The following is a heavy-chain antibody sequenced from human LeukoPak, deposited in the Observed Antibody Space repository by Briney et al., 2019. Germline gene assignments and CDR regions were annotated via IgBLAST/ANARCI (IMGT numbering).Heavy chain of an antibody. Sequence: ASVKVSCKASGYTLTDYYLHWVRQAPGQGLEWMGWINPNNGGTHYAQKFQGRVTMTRDTSISAAYMELSRLRSDDTAVYYCARARKVQLLWFGELFDYWGQGTLVTVSS. V-gene: IGHV1-2*02. CDR2: INPNNGGT. CDR1: GYTLTDYY. J-gene: IGHJ4*02. CDR3: ARARKVQLLWFGELFDY. D-gene: IGHD3-10*01.